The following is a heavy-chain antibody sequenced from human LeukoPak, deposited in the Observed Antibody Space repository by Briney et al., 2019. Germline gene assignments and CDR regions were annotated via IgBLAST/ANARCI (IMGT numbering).Heavy chain of an antibody. CDR2: THHSGNT. V-gene: IGHV4-59*02. D-gene: IGHD3-10*01. CDR3: ARWEVRLNAFEM. Sequence: LETLSLTCIVSGDSVSGYYWNWIRQPPGKGLEWIGYTHHSGNTLYNPSLKSRVTTSVDTSKNQFSLSLSSVTAADTAVYYCARWEVRLNAFEMWGQGTMVTVSS. J-gene: IGHJ3*02. CDR1: GDSVSGYY.